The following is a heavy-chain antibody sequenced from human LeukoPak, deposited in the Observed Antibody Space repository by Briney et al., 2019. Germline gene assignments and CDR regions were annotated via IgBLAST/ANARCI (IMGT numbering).Heavy chain of an antibody. CDR3: AKLAASETGEGS. V-gene: IGHV1-8*01. J-gene: IGHJ5*02. Sequence: ASVKVSCKASGYTFTSYDINWVRQATGQGLEWMGWMNPNSGNTGYAQKFQGRVTMTRNTSISTAYMELSSLRSEDTAIYYCAKLAASETGEGSWGQGTLVTVSS. CDR2: MNPNSGNT. D-gene: IGHD6-13*01. CDR1: GYTFTSYD.